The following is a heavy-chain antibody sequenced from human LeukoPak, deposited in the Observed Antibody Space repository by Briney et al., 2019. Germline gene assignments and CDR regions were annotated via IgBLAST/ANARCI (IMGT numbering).Heavy chain of an antibody. CDR2: IYTSGST. CDR1: GGSISSYY. D-gene: IGHD3-22*01. CDR3: AREPGDSSGYYDDYYYYYMDV. Sequence: PSGTLSLTCTVSGGSISSYYWSWIRQPAGKGLEWIGRIYTSGSTNYNPSLKSRVTMSVDTSKNQFSLKLSSVTAADTAVYYCAREPGDSSGYYDDYYYYYMDVWGKGTTVTVSS. V-gene: IGHV4-4*07. J-gene: IGHJ6*03.